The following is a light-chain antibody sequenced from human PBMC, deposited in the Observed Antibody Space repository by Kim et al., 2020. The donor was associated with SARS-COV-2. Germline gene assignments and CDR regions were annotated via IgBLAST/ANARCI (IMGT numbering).Light chain of an antibody. V-gene: IGLV2-14*04. CDR3: SSWTSSNTLI. CDR2: DVS. CDR1: SNDVGAYNY. Sequence: GRSITLSCTGTSNDVGAYNYVSWYQQHPGRAPKLMIYDVSMRTSGVSNRFSGSKSGTTASLTISGLQAEDEADYYCSSWTSSNTLIFGGGTQLTVL. J-gene: IGLJ2*01.